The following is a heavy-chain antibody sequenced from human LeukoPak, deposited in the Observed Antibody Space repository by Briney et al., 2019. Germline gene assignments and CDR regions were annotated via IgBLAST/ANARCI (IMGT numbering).Heavy chain of an antibody. V-gene: IGHV3-21*01. D-gene: IGHD5-24*01. CDR2: ISSSSSYI. J-gene: IGHJ4*02. Sequence: GGSLRLSCAASGFTFSSYSVNWVRQAPGKGLEWVSSISSSSSYIYYADSVKGRFTISRDNAKNSLYLQMNSLRAEDTAVYYCAREEMATIFLWGQGTLVTVSS. CDR3: AREEMATIFL. CDR1: GFTFSSYS.